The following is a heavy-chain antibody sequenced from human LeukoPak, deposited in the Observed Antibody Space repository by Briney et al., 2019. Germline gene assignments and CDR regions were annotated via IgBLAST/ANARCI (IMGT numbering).Heavy chain of an antibody. CDR2: IKQDGSEK. Sequence: GGSLRLSCADSGFTFRSYWMSWVRQAPGKGLEWVANIKQDGSEKYYVDSVKGRFTISRDNAKNSLYLQLNSLRAEDTAVYYCASHNYGGYFDYWGQGTQVTVSS. CDR1: GFTFRSYW. D-gene: IGHD3-16*01. V-gene: IGHV3-7*01. CDR3: ASHNYGGYFDY. J-gene: IGHJ4*02.